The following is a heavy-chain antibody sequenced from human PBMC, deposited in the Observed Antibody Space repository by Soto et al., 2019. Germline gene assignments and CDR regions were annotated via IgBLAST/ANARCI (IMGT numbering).Heavy chain of an antibody. Sequence: GGSLRLSCAASGFTVSSNYMSWVRQAPGKGLEWVSVIYSGGSTYYADSVKGRFTISRDNSKNTLYLQMNSLRAEDTAVYYCASRTGTHTYYGMDVWGQGTTVT. D-gene: IGHD1-7*01. V-gene: IGHV3-53*01. CDR3: ASRTGTHTYYGMDV. CDR1: GFTVSSNY. CDR2: IYSGGST. J-gene: IGHJ6*02.